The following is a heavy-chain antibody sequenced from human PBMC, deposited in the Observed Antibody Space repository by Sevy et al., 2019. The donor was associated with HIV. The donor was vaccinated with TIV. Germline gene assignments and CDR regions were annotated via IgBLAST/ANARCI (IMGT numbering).Heavy chain of an antibody. CDR1: GFTFDDYG. V-gene: IGHV3-20*04. D-gene: IGHD2-21*02. CDR2: INWNGGST. J-gene: IGHJ3*02. CDR3: ARVLVVVTVLRTFDAFDI. Sequence: GGSLRLSCAASGFTFDDYGMSWVRQAPGKGLEWVSGINWNGGSTGYADSVKGRFTISRDNAKNSLYLQMNSLRAEDTALYYCARVLVVVTVLRTFDAFDIWGQGTMVTVSS.